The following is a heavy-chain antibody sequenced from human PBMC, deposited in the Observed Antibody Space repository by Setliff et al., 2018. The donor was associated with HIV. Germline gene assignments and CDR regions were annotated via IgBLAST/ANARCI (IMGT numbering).Heavy chain of an antibody. Sequence: GGSLRLSCAASGFPFSLYSMNWVRQTPGRGLEWVSSINGNTLYISYAASVRRRFTISRDNAKGSLYLQLTSLRPEDTGVYFCARVGSSTSLDYWGQGILVTVPQ. CDR3: ARVGSSTSLDY. CDR1: GFPFSLYS. V-gene: IGHV3-21*06. J-gene: IGHJ4*02. D-gene: IGHD6-13*01. CDR2: INGNTLYI.